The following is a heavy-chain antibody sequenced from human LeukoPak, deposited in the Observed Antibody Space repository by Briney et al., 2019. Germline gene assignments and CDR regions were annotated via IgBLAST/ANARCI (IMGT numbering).Heavy chain of an antibody. CDR3: AKGVATISYYFDY. J-gene: IGHJ4*02. CDR1: GFIFSSYG. CDR2: ISDSGDST. D-gene: IGHD5-12*01. Sequence: GGSLRLSCAASGFIFSSYGMSWVRQAPGKGLEWVSVISDSGDSTYYADSVKGRFTISRDNSKSTLYLQMNSLRPEDTAVYYCAKGVATISYYFDYWGQGTLVTVSS. V-gene: IGHV3-23*01.